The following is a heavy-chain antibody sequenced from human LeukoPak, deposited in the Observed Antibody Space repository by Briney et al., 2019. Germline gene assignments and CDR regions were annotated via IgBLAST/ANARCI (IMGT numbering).Heavy chain of an antibody. V-gene: IGHV3-33*01. D-gene: IGHD3-22*01. J-gene: IGHJ6*02. CDR1: GFTFSSYG. CDR3: AREGDYDRTPDV. Sequence: GRSLRLSCAASGFTFSSYGMHWVRQAPGKGLEWVAVIWYDGSNKYYADSVKGRFTISRDNAKNSLYLQMNSLRAEDTAVYYCAREGDYDRTPDVWGQGTTVTVSS. CDR2: IWYDGSNK.